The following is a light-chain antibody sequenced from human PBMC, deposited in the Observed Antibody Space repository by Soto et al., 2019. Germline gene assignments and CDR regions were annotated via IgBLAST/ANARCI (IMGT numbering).Light chain of an antibody. J-gene: IGKJ4*01. Sequence: EIVLTQAPVTLSLSPRGVATLSCTNSQSVSNNYLAWYQQTPGQPPRLLIYGASGRATGIPDRFSGSGSGTDFTLTISRLEPADFAVYFCQQYGSSPLTFGGGTKVDIK. CDR1: QSVSNNY. CDR3: QQYGSSPLT. V-gene: IGKV3-20*01. CDR2: GAS.